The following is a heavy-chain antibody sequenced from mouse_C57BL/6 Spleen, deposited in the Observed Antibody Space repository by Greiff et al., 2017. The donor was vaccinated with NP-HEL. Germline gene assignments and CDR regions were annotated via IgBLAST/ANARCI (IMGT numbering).Heavy chain of an antibody. CDR3: ARPYYYGSYYWYFDV. CDR2: ISYDGST. V-gene: IGHV3-6*01. Sequence: EVKLQESGPGLVKPSQSLSLTCSVTGYSITSGYYWNWIRQFPGNKLEWMGYISYDGSTNYNPSLKNRISITRYTSKNQFFLKLNSVTTEDTATYYCARPYYYGSYYWYFDVWGTGTTVTVSS. J-gene: IGHJ1*03. CDR1: GYSITSGYY. D-gene: IGHD1-1*01.